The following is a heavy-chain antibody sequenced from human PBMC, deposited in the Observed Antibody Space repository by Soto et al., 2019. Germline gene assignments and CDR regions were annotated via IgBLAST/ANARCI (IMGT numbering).Heavy chain of an antibody. CDR3: ARKEWNYGMDV. J-gene: IGHJ6*02. CDR1: GGSISSYY. Sequence: SETLSLTCTVSGGSISSYYWSWIRQPPGKGLEWIGYIYYSGSTNYNPSLKSRVTISVDTSKNQFSLKLSSVTAADTAVYYCARKEWNYGMDVWGQGTTVTAP. V-gene: IGHV4-59*01. CDR2: IYYSGST. D-gene: IGHD2-8*01.